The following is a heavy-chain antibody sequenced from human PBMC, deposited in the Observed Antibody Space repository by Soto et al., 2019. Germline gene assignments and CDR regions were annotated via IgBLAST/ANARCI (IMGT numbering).Heavy chain of an antibody. Sequence: GSLRLSCAASGFTFSSYAMSWVRQAPGKGLEWVSAISGSGGSTYYADSVKGRFTISRDNSKNTLYLQMNSLRAEDTAVYYCATSSIAARDHDYWGQGTLVTVSS. D-gene: IGHD6-6*01. CDR3: ATSSIAARDHDY. J-gene: IGHJ4*02. V-gene: IGHV3-23*01. CDR2: ISGSGGST. CDR1: GFTFSSYA.